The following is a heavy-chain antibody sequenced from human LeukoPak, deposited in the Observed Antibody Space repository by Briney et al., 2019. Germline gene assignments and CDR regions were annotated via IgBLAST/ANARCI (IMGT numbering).Heavy chain of an antibody. D-gene: IGHD3-3*01. CDR3: ARDSKDFWSGYSGNWFDP. J-gene: IGHJ5*02. Sequence: SETLSLTCTVSGGSISSGSYYWSWIRQPAGKGLEWIGRIYTSGSTNYNPSLKSRVTISVDTSKNQFSLKLSSVTAADTAVYYCARDSKDFWSGYSGNWFDPWGQGTLVTVSS. CDR1: GGSISSGSYY. V-gene: IGHV4-61*02. CDR2: IYTSGST.